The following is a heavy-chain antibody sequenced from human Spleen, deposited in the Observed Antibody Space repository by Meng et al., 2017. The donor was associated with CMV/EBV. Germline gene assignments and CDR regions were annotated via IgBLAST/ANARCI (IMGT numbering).Heavy chain of an antibody. CDR3: VHRFSSSSGEVS. CDR2: IHGDDTE. J-gene: IGHJ5*02. D-gene: IGHD2-2*01. V-gene: IGHV2-5*02. CDR1: GFSLTTIVNS. Sequence: QNTLKESGPTLVKPPKTPPPTCTFSGFSLTTIVNSLGWIRQPPGKALEWLALIHGDDTEQFSPSLRSRLAATRDTSKNQVVLTMTDMDPMDTATYYCVHRFSSSSGEVSWGQGILVTVSS.